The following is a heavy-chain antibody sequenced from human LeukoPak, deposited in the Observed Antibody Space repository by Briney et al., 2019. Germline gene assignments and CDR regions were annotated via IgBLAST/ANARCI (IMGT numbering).Heavy chain of an antibody. V-gene: IGHV3-74*01. CDR1: GFTVSSYW. CDR3: ARGFPYCSGGSCYYGMDV. J-gene: IGHJ6*02. Sequence: GGSLRLSCAASGFTVSSYWMHWVRQVPGKGLVWVSCIDSSDSSTRNAHSVKGRFTLSRDNANHPVYLQMDRLRAEEPAVYYCARGFPYCSGGSCYYGMDVWGQGTTVTVAS. D-gene: IGHD2-15*01. CDR2: IDSSDSST.